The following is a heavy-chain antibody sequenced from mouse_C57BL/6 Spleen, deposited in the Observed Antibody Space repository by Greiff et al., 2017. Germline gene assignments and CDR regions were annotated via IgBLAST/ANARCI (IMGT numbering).Heavy chain of an antibody. D-gene: IGHD2-1*01. J-gene: IGHJ3*01. Sequence: QVQLQQPGAELVRPGSSVKLSCKASGYTFTSYWMDWVKQRPGQGLEWIGNIYPSDSETPYNQKFKDKATLTVDKSASTAYMQHSSLTSADSAVYYGARGGNYDFFAYWGQGTMLTVSA. CDR2: IYPSDSET. V-gene: IGHV1-61*01. CDR1: GYTFTSYW. CDR3: ARGGNYDFFAY.